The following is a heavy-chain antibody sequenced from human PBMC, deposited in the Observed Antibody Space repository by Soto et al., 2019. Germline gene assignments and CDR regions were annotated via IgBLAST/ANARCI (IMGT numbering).Heavy chain of an antibody. CDR2: IIPIFGTA. V-gene: IGHV1-69*13. D-gene: IGHD1-26*01. CDR1: GGTFSSYA. Sequence: GASVKVSCKASGGTFSSYAISWVRQAPGQGLEWMGGIIPIFGTANYAQKFQGRVTITADESTSTAYMELSSLRSEDTAVYYCARTHPSGSYRLFYYFDYWGQGTLVTVSS. J-gene: IGHJ4*02. CDR3: ARTHPSGSYRLFYYFDY.